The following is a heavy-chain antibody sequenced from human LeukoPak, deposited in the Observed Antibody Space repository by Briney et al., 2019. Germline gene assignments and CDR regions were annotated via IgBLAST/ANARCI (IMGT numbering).Heavy chain of an antibody. J-gene: IGHJ4*02. V-gene: IGHV5-51*01. Sequence: GESLKISCKGSGYSLTSYWIAWVRQMPGEGLEWMGIIYPDDSDTRYSPSFQGQVTISADKSISTAYLQWSSLKASDTAMYYCARLPYCSGGSCPPVYFDSWGQGTLVTVSS. D-gene: IGHD2-15*01. CDR2: IYPDDSDT. CDR1: GYSLTSYW. CDR3: ARLPYCSGGSCPPVYFDS.